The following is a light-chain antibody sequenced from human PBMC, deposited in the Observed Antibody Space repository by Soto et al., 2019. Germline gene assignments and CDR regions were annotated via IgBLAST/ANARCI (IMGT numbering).Light chain of an antibody. J-gene: IGKJ1*01. Sequence: EIVMTQSPATLSVSPGERATLSCRASQSVSSDLAWYQQKPGQAHRLLMYGASTRATGVPARFSGSGSGTEFTLTISSLQSEDFAVYYCQQYNNWPPWTFGQGTKVEI. CDR2: GAS. CDR3: QQYNNWPPWT. CDR1: QSVSSD. V-gene: IGKV3-15*01.